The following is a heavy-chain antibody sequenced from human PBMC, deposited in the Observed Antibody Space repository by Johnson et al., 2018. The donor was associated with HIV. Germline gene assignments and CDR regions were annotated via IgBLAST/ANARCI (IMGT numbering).Heavy chain of an antibody. D-gene: IGHD3-10*01. CDR3: ATLWFGEVSVYDAFDV. V-gene: IGHV3-20*04. CDR1: GFTFDDYG. CDR2: SNWDGGST. J-gene: IGHJ3*01. Sequence: MQLVESGGGVVRPGGSLRLSCAASGFTFDDYGMNWVRQAPGKGLEWVSGSNWDGGSTDYANSVKGRFTISGDNSKNPLYLQMNSLRPEDSAVYYCATLWFGEVSVYDAFDVWGQGTMVTVSS.